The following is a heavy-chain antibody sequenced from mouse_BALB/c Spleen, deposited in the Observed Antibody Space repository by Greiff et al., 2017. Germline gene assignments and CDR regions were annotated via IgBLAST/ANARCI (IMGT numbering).Heavy chain of an antibody. CDR3: ARGDYYGSSPPFAY. D-gene: IGHD1-1*01. V-gene: IGHV2-6-4*01. Sequence: VNLVESGPGLVAPSQSLSITCTVSGFSLSRYSVHWVRQPPGKGLEWLGMIWGGGSTDYNSALKSRLSISKDNSKCQVFLKMNSLQTDDTAMYYCARGDYYGSSPPFAYWGQGTLVTVSA. J-gene: IGHJ3*01. CDR2: IWGGGST. CDR1: GFSLSRYS.